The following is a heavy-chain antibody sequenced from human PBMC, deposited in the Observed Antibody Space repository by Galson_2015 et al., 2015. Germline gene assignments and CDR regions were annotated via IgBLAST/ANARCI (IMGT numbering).Heavy chain of an antibody. J-gene: IGHJ4*02. CDR3: AKGSDDYIWGSYTTYFDY. CDR2: ISGSGGST. V-gene: IGHV3-23*01. D-gene: IGHD3-16*01. CDR1: GFTFGSFV. Sequence: SLRLSCAASGFTFGSFVMSWVRQAPGKGLEWVSAISGSGGSTYYADSVKGRFTITRDKSRNALYLQMNSLRAEDTATYYCAKGSDDYIWGSYTTYFDYWGQGTLVTVSS.